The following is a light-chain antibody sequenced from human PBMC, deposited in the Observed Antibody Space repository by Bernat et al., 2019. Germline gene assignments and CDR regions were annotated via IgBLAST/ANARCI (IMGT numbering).Light chain of an antibody. Sequence: EIVLTQSPGTLSLSPGERATLSCRASQSVSSTELAWYQQKPGQAPRLLIHGASGRATGTPDRFSGSGSGTDFTLTISRLEPEDFAVYYCQQRSNWPWTFGQGTKVEIK. V-gene: IGKV3D-20*02. CDR3: QQRSNWPWT. J-gene: IGKJ1*01. CDR1: QSVSSTE. CDR2: GAS.